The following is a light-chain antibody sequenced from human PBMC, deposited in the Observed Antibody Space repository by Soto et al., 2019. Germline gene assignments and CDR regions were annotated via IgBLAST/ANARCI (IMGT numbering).Light chain of an antibody. V-gene: IGKV1-5*03. CDR1: QSISSW. CDR3: QQYSTYPLT. CDR2: EAS. Sequence: DIQMTQSPSTLSASVGDRVTITCRASQSISSWLAWYQQKPGKAPNLLIHEASTLGSGVPSRFFGSGSGTEFTLTISSLQTDDFATYYCQQYSTYPLTFGGGTKVDIK. J-gene: IGKJ4*01.